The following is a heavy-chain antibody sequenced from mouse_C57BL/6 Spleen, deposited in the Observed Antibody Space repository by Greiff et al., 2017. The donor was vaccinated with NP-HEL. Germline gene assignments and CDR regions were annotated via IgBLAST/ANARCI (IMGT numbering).Heavy chain of an antibody. J-gene: IGHJ2*01. CDR2: ISDGGSYT. CDR1: GFTFSSYA. D-gene: IGHD4-1*01. CDR3: ASLWDVYYFDY. Sequence: EVMLVESGGGLVKPGGSLKLSCAASGFTFSSYAMSWVRQTPEKRLEWVATISDGGSYTYYPDNVKGRFTISRDNAKNNLYLQMSHLKSEDTAMYYCASLWDVYYFDYWGQGTTLTVSS. V-gene: IGHV5-4*03.